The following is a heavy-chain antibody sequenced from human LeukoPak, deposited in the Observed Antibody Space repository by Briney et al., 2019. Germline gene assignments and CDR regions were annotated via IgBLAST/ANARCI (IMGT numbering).Heavy chain of an antibody. Sequence: GGSMRLSWAAAGFTFDDYAMHWVRQAAEKGLEWVSVISWNSGRKDYADSVKGRFTISRDNAKNSLYLQMNSLRVEDTALYYCAKCLSTSCQGAFDYWGQGTLVTVSS. V-gene: IGHV3-9*01. CDR1: GFTFDDYA. CDR2: ISWNSGRK. J-gene: IGHJ4*02. D-gene: IGHD2-2*01. CDR3: AKCLSTSCQGAFDY.